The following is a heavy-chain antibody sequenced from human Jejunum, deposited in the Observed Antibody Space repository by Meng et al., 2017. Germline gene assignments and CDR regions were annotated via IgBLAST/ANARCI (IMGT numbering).Heavy chain of an antibody. J-gene: IGHJ4*02. CDR1: YAYSTYW. V-gene: IGHV5-51*01. D-gene: IGHD3-16*01. Sequence: GGPLRLSCKASYAYSTYWVAWVRQMPGKGLECMGIINLGDSDTRYSPSFQGQVTISADKSINSAYLQWSSLKASDTATYYCARLISATYYFDNWGQGTLVTVSS. CDR2: INLGDSDT. CDR3: ARLISATYYFDN.